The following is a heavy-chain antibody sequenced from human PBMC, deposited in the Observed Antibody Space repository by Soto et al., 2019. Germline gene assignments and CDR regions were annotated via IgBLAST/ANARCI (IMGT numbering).Heavy chain of an antibody. CDR1: GFTFSSYA. Sequence: PGGSLRLSCAASGFTFSSYAMHWVRQAPGKGLEYVSAISGYGSSTYYANSVKGRFTISRDNSKNTLYLQMGSLRAEDMAVYYCTREVFGQLGYYYYYYMDVWGKGTTVTVSS. J-gene: IGHJ6*03. V-gene: IGHV3-64*01. CDR2: ISGYGSST. CDR3: TREVFGQLGYYYYYYMDV. D-gene: IGHD6-6*01.